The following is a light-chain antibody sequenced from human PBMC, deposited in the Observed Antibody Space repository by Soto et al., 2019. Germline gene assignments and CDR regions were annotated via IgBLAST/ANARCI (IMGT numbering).Light chain of an antibody. Sequence: DIHMTHSPSSLSASLWDRVTNPFPASQSISSYLNWYQQKPGKAPKLLIYAASSLQSGVPSRFSGSGSGTDFTLTISSLQPEDFATYYCQQSYSTTWTFGQGTKVDIK. V-gene: IGKV1-39*01. J-gene: IGKJ1*01. CDR3: QQSYSTTWT. CDR2: AAS. CDR1: QSISSY.